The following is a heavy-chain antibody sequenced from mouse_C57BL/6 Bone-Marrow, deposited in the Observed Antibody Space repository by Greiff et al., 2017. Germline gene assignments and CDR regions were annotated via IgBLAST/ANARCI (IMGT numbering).Heavy chain of an antibody. CDR3: ARSKITTVVAPTEYCDV. J-gene: IGHJ1*03. V-gene: IGHV1-72*01. CDR1: GYTFTSYW. CDR2: IDPNSGGT. Sequence: QVQLQQPGAELVKPGASVKLSCKASGYTFTSYWMHWVKQRPGRGLEWIGRIDPNSGGTKYNEKFKSKATLTVDKPSSTAYMQLSSLTSEDSAVYYCARSKITTVVAPTEYCDVWGTGTTVTVSS. D-gene: IGHD1-1*01.